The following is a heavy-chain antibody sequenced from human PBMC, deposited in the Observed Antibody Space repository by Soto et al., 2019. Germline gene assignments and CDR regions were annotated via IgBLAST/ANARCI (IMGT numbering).Heavy chain of an antibody. CDR2: INPSGGST. Sequence: GASVKVSCKASGYTFTSYYMHCVRQAPGQGLEWMGIINPSGGSTSYAQKFQGRVTMTRDNAKNSLYLQMNSLRAEDTAVYYCARQPGSSSSIWGQGTLVTVSS. D-gene: IGHD6-6*01. J-gene: IGHJ4*02. CDR3: ARQPGSSSSI. V-gene: IGHV1-46*01. CDR1: GYTFTSYY.